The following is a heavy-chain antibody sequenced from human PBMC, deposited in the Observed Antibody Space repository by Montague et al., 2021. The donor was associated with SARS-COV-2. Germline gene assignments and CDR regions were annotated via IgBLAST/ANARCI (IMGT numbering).Heavy chain of an antibody. CDR3: ARDPSPGYCSSTDCYTY. CDR1: GLTFSTYS. CDR2: ISSSSTYV. Sequence: SLRLSCAASGLTFSTYSMNWVRQAPGKGLELVSSISSSSTYVYYADSVKGRFTISRDNAKNSLFLQMNSLRAEDTAVYYCARDPSPGYCSSTDCYTYWGQGTLVTVSS. D-gene: IGHD2-2*02. V-gene: IGHV3-21*01. J-gene: IGHJ4*02.